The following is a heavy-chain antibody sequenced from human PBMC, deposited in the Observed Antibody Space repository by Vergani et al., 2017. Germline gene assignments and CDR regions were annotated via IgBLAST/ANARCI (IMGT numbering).Heavy chain of an antibody. CDR3: AKDNVPGYYDSSGYCDY. CDR1: GFTFTNFA. D-gene: IGHD3-22*01. Sequence: EVQLLESGGNLVQPGGSLRLSCAASGFTFTNFAMTWVRQAPGEGLEWVSGISGRGGFTYYADSVKGLFTIARDNSKNTMFLQMNNLRAEDTAVYYCAKDNVPGYYDSSGYCDYWGQGTLVTVSS. CDR2: ISGRGGFT. J-gene: IGHJ4*02. V-gene: IGHV3-23*01.